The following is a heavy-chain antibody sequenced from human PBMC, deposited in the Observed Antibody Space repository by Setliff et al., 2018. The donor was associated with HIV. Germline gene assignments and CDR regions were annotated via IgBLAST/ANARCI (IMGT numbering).Heavy chain of an antibody. CDR3: AHIGPFWTGYYGPFDY. CDR1: GFSLNKYQFN. CDR2: IYWNGDK. V-gene: IGHV2-5*01. Sequence: KSGPTLVNPTQTLRLTCNISGFSLNKYQFNLGWIRQTPGKAPEWLALIYWNGDKKYNPSLKNRITITKDNSIKQVVLTMTNMDPVDSGTFYCAHIGPFWTGYYGPFDYWGPGVLVTVSS. D-gene: IGHD3-3*01. J-gene: IGHJ4*02.